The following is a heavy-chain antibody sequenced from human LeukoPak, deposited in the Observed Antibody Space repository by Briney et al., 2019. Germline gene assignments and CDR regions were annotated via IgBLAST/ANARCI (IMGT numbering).Heavy chain of an antibody. CDR3: AREIGLITDY. J-gene: IGHJ4*02. D-gene: IGHD1-14*01. V-gene: IGHV4-34*01. CDR1: GGSFSVYY. CDR2: INDSGST. Sequence: SETQSLTCAVYGGSFSVYYWSWIRQPPGKGLEWIGEINDSGSTNYNPSLKSRVTISVDTSKNQFSLKLSSVTAADTAVYSCAREIGLITDYWGQGTLVTVSS.